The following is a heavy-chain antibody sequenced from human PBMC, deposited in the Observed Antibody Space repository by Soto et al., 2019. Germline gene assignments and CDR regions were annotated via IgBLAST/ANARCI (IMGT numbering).Heavy chain of an antibody. D-gene: IGHD6-13*01. Sequence: ASLKVSCKASGYTFTSYDVNWVRQATGQGLEWMGWMNADSGNTGFAQEFQGRITMTRNISTSTAYMELSSLGSEDTAVYYCERGRDPIAAAGTRAGDYWG. CDR1: GYTFTSYD. CDR3: ERGRDPIAAAGTRAGDY. J-gene: IGHJ4*01. CDR2: MNADSGNT. V-gene: IGHV1-8*01.